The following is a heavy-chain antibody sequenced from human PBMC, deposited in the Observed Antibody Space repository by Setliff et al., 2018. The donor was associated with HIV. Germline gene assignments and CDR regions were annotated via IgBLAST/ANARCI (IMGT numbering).Heavy chain of an antibody. D-gene: IGHD1-26*01. CDR2: INNDTTTT. V-gene: IGHV3-74*01. J-gene: IGHJ4*02. Sequence: GGSLRLSCAASGFTFSRYWMHWVRQAPGQGLVWVSGINNDTTTTAYADSVKGRFSISRDNAKNTLYLQMNDLRGEDTAVYYCAILSYSSGWGQGTQVTV. CDR3: AILSYSSG. CDR1: GFTFSRYW.